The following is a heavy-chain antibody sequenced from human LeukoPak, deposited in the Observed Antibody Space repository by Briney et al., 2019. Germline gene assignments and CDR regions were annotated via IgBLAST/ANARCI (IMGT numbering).Heavy chain of an antibody. CDR2: IRSKPYGGTT. J-gene: IGHJ4*02. CDR3: TREGWALRYYFDN. D-gene: IGHD1-26*01. CDR1: GFTFGDHS. V-gene: IGHV3-49*04. Sequence: GGSLRLSCTASGFTFGDHSMNWVRQAPGKGLEWVGFIRSKPYGGTTEYAASVKGRFTISRDDYKSIAYMQMNRLKTEDTAVVYCTREGWALRYYFDNWGQGTLVTVSS.